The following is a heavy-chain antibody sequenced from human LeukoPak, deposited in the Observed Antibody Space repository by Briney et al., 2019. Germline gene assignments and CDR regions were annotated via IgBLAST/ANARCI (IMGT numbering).Heavy chain of an antibody. CDR1: GYTFTSYD. CDR2: MNPNSGDT. V-gene: IGHV1-8*01. CDR3: ATRSSDSSGYYAHTLYYYYMDV. J-gene: IGHJ6*03. Sequence: GASVKVSCKASGYTFTSYDINWVRQATGQGLEWMGWMNPNSGDTGYAQNFQGRVTMTRDTSISTAYMELSSLRSEDTAVYYCATRSSDSSGYYAHTLYYYYMDVWGKGTTVTVSS. D-gene: IGHD3-22*01.